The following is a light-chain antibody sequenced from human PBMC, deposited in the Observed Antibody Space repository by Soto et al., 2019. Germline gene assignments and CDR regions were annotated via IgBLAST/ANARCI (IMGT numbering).Light chain of an antibody. CDR2: KAS. J-gene: IGKJ1*01. CDR3: QQSYNTPWT. CDR1: QTISSW. Sequence: DIQMTQSPSTLSGSVGDRFTITCRASQTISSWLAWYQQKPGKAPKLLIYKASTLKSGVPSRFSGSGSGTDFTPTISSLQPEDFATYYCQQSYNTPWTFGQGTKVDIK. V-gene: IGKV1-5*03.